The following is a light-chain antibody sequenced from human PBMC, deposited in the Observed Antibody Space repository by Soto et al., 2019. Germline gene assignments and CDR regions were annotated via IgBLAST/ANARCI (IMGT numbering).Light chain of an antibody. CDR1: QSVGTW. CDR3: QHYDSARWT. CDR2: GAS. J-gene: IGKJ1*01. Sequence: DIQMTQSPSTLSASVGGRVTITCRASQSVGTWVAWYQQKPGKAPKLLIYGASNLESGVPSRFSGSGSGTDFSLTISRLEPEDFAVYYCQHYDSARWTFGLGTKVDI. V-gene: IGKV1-5*01.